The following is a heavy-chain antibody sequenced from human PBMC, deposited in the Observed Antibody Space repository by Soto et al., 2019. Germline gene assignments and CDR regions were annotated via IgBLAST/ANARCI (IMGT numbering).Heavy chain of an antibody. CDR3: GGGAVAGAGRGWFAP. CDR1: GGTFSSYA. V-gene: IGHV1-69*01. Sequence: QVQLVQSGAEVKKPGSSVKVSCKASGGTFSSYAISWVRQAPGQGLEWMGGIIPIFGTANYAQKFQGRVTITGDEPRSTAYGGLSSRGSENPAVYYGGGGAVAGAGRGWFAPGGQGPLVTVPS. D-gene: IGHD6-19*01. J-gene: IGHJ5*02. CDR2: IIPIFGTA.